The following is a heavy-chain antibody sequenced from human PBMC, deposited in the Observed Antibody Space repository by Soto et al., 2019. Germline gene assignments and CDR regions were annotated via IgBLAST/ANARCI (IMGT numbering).Heavy chain of an antibody. CDR2: IWYDGSNK. D-gene: IGHD1-26*01. Sequence: GGSLRLSCAASGFTFSSYGMHWVRQAPGKGLEWVAVIWYDGSNKYYADSVKGRFTISRDNSKNTLYLQMNSLRAEDTAVYYCAREEGATSYYYYYMDVWGKGTTVTVSS. CDR1: GFTFSSYG. V-gene: IGHV3-33*01. J-gene: IGHJ6*03. CDR3: AREEGATSYYYYYMDV.